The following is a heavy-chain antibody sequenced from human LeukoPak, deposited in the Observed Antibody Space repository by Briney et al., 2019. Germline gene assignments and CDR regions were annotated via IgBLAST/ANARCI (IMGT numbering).Heavy chain of an antibody. CDR3: AKRSDYGGNWNYFDY. CDR2: ISGRDEKT. Sequence: QPGGSLRLSCAASGFTFSIHGMSWVRQAPGEGLEWVSTISGRDEKTYYADSVKGRFTISRDNSKNTLYLQMNSLRAEDTAVYYCAKRSDYGGNWNYFDYWGQGALVTVSS. D-gene: IGHD4-23*01. CDR1: GFTFSIHG. V-gene: IGHV3-23*01. J-gene: IGHJ4*02.